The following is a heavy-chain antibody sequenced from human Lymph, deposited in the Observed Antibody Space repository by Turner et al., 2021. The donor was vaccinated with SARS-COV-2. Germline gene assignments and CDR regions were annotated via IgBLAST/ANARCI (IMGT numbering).Heavy chain of an antibody. Sequence: QVQLVQSGAEVKQPGASVKVSCKVSAYTLTELSMHWVRQAPGKGLEWMGGFDPEDGKTIYAQKFQGRVTMTEDTSTDTAYMELSSLRSEDTAVYYCATDRSSGWPHYYYYTMDVWGQGTTVTVSS. CDR2: FDPEDGKT. CDR3: ATDRSSGWPHYYYYTMDV. D-gene: IGHD6-19*01. J-gene: IGHJ6*02. V-gene: IGHV1-24*01. CDR1: AYTLTELS.